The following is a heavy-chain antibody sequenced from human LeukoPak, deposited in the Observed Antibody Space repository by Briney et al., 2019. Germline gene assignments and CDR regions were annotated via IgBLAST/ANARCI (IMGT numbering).Heavy chain of an antibody. D-gene: IGHD1-26*01. CDR1: GFTFSTYS. Sequence: GGSLRLSCAASGFTFSTYSMTWVRQAPGKGLVWVSAISGSGTSTYYADSVKGRFTISRDNSKNTLYLQMNSLRAEDTAVYYCANDPDPRRIVGFIEPGRWGQGTLVTVSS. V-gene: IGHV3-23*01. CDR3: ANDPDPRRIVGFIEPGR. CDR2: ISGSGTST. J-gene: IGHJ4*02.